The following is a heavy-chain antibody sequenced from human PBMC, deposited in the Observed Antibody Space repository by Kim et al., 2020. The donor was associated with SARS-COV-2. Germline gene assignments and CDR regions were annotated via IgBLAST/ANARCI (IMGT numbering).Heavy chain of an antibody. V-gene: IGHV1-8*01. Sequence: ASVKVSCKASGYTFTSYDINWVRQATGQGLEWMGWMNPNSGNTGYAQKFQGRVTMTRNTSISTAYMELSSLRSEDTAVYYCARGHLKSIVVVIAPRPYYYYMGLWGKGTTVTLSS. J-gene: IGHJ6*03. CDR2: MNPNSGNT. CDR1: GYTFTSYD. CDR3: ARGHLKSIVVVIAPRPYYYYMGL. D-gene: IGHD2-21*01.